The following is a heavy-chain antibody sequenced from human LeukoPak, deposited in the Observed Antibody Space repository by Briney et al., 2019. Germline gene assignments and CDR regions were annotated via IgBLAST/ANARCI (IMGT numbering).Heavy chain of an antibody. CDR3: ARIRGEQLGFDY. CDR1: GFTVSGNY. J-gene: IGHJ4*02. Sequence: GGSLRLSCAASGFTVSGNYMSWVRQAPGKGLEWVSAIYSGGKTYYADSVKGRFTISRDNAKNSLYLQMNSLRAEDTAVYYCARIRGEQLGFDYWGQGTLVTVSS. CDR2: IYSGGKT. D-gene: IGHD6-13*01. V-gene: IGHV3-66*01.